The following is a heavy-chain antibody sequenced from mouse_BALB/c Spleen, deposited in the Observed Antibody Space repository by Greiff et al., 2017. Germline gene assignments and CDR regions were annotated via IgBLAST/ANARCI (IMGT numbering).Heavy chain of an antibody. CDR2: ISTYYGNT. D-gene: IGHD2-2*01. J-gene: IGHJ4*01. CDR1: GYTFTDYA. Sequence: VQLQQSGPELVRPGVSVKISCKGSGYTFTDYAMHWVKQSHAKSLEWIGVISTYYGNTNCNQKFKGKATMTVDKSSSTAYMELARLTSEDSAIYYCAREGPLWLRQDAMDYWGQGTSVTVSS. V-gene: IGHV1-67*01. CDR3: AREGPLWLRQDAMDY.